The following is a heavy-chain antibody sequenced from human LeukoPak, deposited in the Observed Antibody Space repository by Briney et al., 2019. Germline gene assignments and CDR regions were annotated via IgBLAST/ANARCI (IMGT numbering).Heavy chain of an antibody. CDR1: GGSINNYC. D-gene: IGHD6-19*01. V-gene: IGHV4-59*08. Sequence: SGTLSLTCTVSGGSINNYCWSWTRQPPGKGLEWIGFFDNSGSTNYNPSLKSRVTISVDTSKNQVSLKLNSVTAADTAVYYCARGLFQWPARVDYWGQGILVTVSS. CDR3: ARGLFQWPARVDY. J-gene: IGHJ4*02. CDR2: FDNSGST.